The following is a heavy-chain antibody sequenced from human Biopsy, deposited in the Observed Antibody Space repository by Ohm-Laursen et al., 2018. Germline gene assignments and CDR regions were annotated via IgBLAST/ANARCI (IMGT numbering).Heavy chain of an antibody. D-gene: IGHD2-8*02. CDR1: GFSFKTYW. CDR3: ARGYCSAINSYMLRSFYFDS. Sequence: SLRLSCAASGFSFKTYWMNWVRQAPGKGLEWVANIRQDGKEQFYVDSVKGRFTISRDNAKNSLYLQMNSLRAEDTGVYYCARGYCSAINSYMLRSFYFDSWGQGAPVTVSS. J-gene: IGHJ4*02. V-gene: IGHV3-7*01. CDR2: IRQDGKEQ.